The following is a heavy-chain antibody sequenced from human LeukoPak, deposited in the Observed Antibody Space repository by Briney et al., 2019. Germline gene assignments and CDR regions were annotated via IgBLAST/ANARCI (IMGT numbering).Heavy chain of an antibody. D-gene: IGHD3-10*01. CDR3: GRNLGSGSDH. V-gene: IGHV4-59*02. J-gene: IGHJ4*02. CDR1: GASVSSDY. CDR2: THYRGDI. Sequence: PSETLSLTCSVSGASVSSDYWNWIRQSPGRGLEWIGYTHYRGDINYNPSLKRRLTMSVDASSNQVSLKLSSVTAADAAVYYCGRNLGSGSDHWGQGTLVTVSS.